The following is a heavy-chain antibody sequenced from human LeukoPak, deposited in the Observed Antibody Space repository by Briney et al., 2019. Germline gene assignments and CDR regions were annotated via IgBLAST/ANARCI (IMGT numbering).Heavy chain of an antibody. Sequence: GGSLRLSCAASGFTFSDSWMSWVRQAPGKGLEWVANMNQDGSAKGYVDSVKDRFTISRDNARNSLYLQMSSLRPEDTAVYYCATYTHWVAGDVWGQGTTVTVSS. CDR1: GFTFSDSW. CDR2: MNQDGSAK. V-gene: IGHV3-7*01. D-gene: IGHD3-16*01. J-gene: IGHJ6*02. CDR3: ATYTHWVAGDV.